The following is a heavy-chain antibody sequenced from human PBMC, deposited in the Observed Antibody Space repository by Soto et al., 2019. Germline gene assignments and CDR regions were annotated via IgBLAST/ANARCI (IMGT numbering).Heavy chain of an antibody. Sequence: PGGSLRLSCAASGFTFSSYAMSWVRQAPGKGLEWVSAISGSGGSTYYADSVKGRFTISRDNSKNALYLQMNSLRAEDTAVYYCAKEGQWLVRYPTDYWGQGTLVTVSS. CDR3: AKEGQWLVRYPTDY. J-gene: IGHJ4*02. D-gene: IGHD6-19*01. V-gene: IGHV3-23*01. CDR2: ISGSGGST. CDR1: GFTFSSYA.